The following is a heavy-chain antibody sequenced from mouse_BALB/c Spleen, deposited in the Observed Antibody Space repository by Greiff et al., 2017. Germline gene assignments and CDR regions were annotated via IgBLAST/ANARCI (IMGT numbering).Heavy chain of an antibody. D-gene: IGHD1-1*01. CDR2: IDPANGNT. Sequence: EVQLQQSGAELVKPGASVKLSCTASGFNIKDTYMHWVKQRPEQGLEWIGRIDPANGNTKYDPKFQGKATITADTSSNTAYLQLSSLTSEDTAVYYCARLDYYGSSLYFDYWGQGTTLTVSS. V-gene: IGHV14-3*02. CDR1: GFNIKDTY. J-gene: IGHJ2*01. CDR3: ARLDYYGSSLYFDY.